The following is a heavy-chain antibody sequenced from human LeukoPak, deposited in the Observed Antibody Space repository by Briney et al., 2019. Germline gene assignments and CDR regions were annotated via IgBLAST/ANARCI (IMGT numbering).Heavy chain of an antibody. CDR2: MNPHSGNT. CDR1: GYTFTSYD. Sequence: ASVKVSCKASGYTFTSYDINWVRQATGQGLEWMGWMNPHSGNTVYVQKFQGRVTMTRNTAIRTAYRELSSVRSEDTAVYYCARDPIVGATTDWFDPWGQGTLVTVSS. D-gene: IGHD1-26*01. V-gene: IGHV1-8*01. J-gene: IGHJ5*02. CDR3: ARDPIVGATTDWFDP.